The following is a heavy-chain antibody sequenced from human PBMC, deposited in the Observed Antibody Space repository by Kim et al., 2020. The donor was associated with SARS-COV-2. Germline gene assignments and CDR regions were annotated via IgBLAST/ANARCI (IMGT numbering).Heavy chain of an antibody. V-gene: IGHV3-23*01. D-gene: IGHD6-13*01. CDR2: ISGSGGST. CDR3: AEGSSWYYYYGMDV. CDR1: GFTFSSYA. J-gene: IGHJ6*02. Sequence: GGSLRLSCAASGFTFSSYAMSWVRQAPGKGLEWVSGISGSGGSTDYADSVKGRFTISRDNSKNTLYLQMNSLRAEDTAVYYCAEGSSWYYYYGMDVWGQGTTVTVSS.